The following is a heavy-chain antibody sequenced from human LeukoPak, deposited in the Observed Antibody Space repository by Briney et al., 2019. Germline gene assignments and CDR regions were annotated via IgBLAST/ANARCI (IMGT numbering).Heavy chain of an antibody. Sequence: GESLKISCKGSGYSLTNYWIGWVRQMPGKGLEWMGIIYPDDSDTRYSPSFQGQVTISADKSTSTAYLQWSSLKASDTAMYYCARQVAATYFSDYWGQGTLVTVSS. D-gene: IGHD1-26*01. V-gene: IGHV5-51*01. J-gene: IGHJ4*02. CDR1: GYSLTNYW. CDR3: ARQVAATYFSDY. CDR2: IYPDDSDT.